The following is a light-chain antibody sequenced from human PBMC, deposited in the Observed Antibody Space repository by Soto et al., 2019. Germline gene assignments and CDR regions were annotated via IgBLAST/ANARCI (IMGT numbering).Light chain of an antibody. CDR3: QQYTNWPRT. CDR2: GAS. CDR1: QSVSSN. Sequence: EIVMTQSPATLSVSPGERATLSCRASQSVSSNFAWYQQKPGQAPRLLLYGASNRATGIPARFSGSGSGTEFTLTISSLQAEDFAVYYCQQYTNWPRTFGQGTKVEIK. J-gene: IGKJ1*01. V-gene: IGKV3-15*01.